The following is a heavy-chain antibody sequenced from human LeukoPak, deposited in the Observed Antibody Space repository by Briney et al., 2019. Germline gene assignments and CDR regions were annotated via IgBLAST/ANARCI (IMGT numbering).Heavy chain of an antibody. CDR1: GGTFSSYA. V-gene: IGHV1-69*04. CDR3: ARSTPGGGLGDY. J-gene: IGHJ4*02. Sequence: GSSVKVSCKASGGTFSSYAISWVRQAPGQGLEWMGRIIPILGIANYAQKFQGRVTITADESTSTAYMELSSLRSEDTAVYYCARSTPGGGLGDYWGQGTLVTVSS. D-gene: IGHD2-15*01. CDR2: IIPILGIA.